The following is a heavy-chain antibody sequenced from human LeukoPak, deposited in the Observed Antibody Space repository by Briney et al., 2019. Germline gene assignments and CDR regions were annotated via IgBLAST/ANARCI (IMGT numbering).Heavy chain of an antibody. J-gene: IGHJ3*02. Sequence: GGSLRLSCVASGLTLSSYDMHWVRQAPGKGLEWVTFIRDDGRNKYYADSVRGRFTISRDNYKNTVYLQMSSLRAEDTAVYYCAKARGSYYLRGDAFDIWGQGTMVTVSS. CDR2: IRDDGRNK. CDR3: AKARGSYYLRGDAFDI. V-gene: IGHV3-30*02. CDR1: GLTLSSYD. D-gene: IGHD1-26*01.